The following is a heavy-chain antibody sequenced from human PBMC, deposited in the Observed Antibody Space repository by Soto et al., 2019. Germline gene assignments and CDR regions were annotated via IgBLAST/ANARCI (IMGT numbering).Heavy chain of an antibody. Sequence: GGSLRLSCAASGFTFSSYEMNWVRQAPGKGLEWVSYISSSGSTIYYADSVKGRFTISRDNVKNSLYLQMNSLRAEDTAVYYCASHGGYYIHWGQGTLVTVAS. J-gene: IGHJ4*02. CDR3: ASHGGYYIH. CDR2: ISSSGSTI. CDR1: GFTFSSYE. V-gene: IGHV3-48*03. D-gene: IGHD3-3*01.